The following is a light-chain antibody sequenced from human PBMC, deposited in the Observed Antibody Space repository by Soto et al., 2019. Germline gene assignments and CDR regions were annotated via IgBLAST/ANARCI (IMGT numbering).Light chain of an antibody. CDR1: KLGDKY. CDR3: QAWDSSTPCVV. Sequence: SYELTQPPSVSVSPGQTASITFSGDKLGDKYACWYQQKPGQSPVLVIYQDSKRPSGIPERFSGSNSGNTATLTISGTQAMDEADYYCQAWDSSTPCVVFGGGTKVTVL. CDR2: QDS. J-gene: IGLJ2*01. V-gene: IGLV3-1*01.